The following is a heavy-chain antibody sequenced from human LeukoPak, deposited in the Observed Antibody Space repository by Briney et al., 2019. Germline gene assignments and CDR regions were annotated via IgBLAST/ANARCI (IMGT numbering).Heavy chain of an antibody. J-gene: IGHJ4*02. CDR2: INHSGST. Sequence: SETLSLTCAVYGGSFSGYYWSWIRQPPGKGLEWIGEINHSGSTNYNPSLKSRVTISVDTSKNQFSLKLSSVTAADTAVYYCARYYYDSSGLYFDYWGQGTLVTVSS. V-gene: IGHV4-34*01. CDR3: ARYYYDSSGLYFDY. CDR1: GGSFSGYY. D-gene: IGHD3-22*01.